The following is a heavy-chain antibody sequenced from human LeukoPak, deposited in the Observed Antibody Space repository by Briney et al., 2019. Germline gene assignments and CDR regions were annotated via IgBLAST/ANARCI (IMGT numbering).Heavy chain of an antibody. CDR1: EFTFSSYG. J-gene: IGHJ6*03. D-gene: IGHD5-12*01. V-gene: IGHV3-30*02. CDR3: GRDSYGGYVTYHYYMDV. CDR2: IRSDGSSK. Sequence: GGSLTLSCAASEFTFSSYGMHWVRQAPGKGLEWVAFIRSDGSSKYYTNSVKGRFTISRDNSRNTLYLQMNSLRAEDTAVYYCGRDSYGGYVTYHYYMDVWGKGTTVTISS.